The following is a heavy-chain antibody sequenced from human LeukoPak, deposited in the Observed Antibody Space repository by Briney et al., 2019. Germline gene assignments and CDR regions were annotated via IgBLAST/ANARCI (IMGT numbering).Heavy chain of an antibody. CDR1: GDSTSGYH. CDR2: VYYTGST. D-gene: IGHD6-19*01. CDR3: ARSSGWSRMDV. V-gene: IGHV4-59*01. Sequence: PSETLSLTCAVSGDSTSGYHWSWIRQPPGKGLEWIGYVYYTGSTNYNPSVESRVTISVDTSKKQLTLKLSSVTAADTAVYYCARSSGWSRMDVWGQGTTVTVSS. J-gene: IGHJ6*02.